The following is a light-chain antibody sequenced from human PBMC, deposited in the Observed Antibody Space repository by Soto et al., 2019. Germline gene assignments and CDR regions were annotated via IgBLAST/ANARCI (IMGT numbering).Light chain of an antibody. Sequence: QSVLIQPPSVSRSPGQAVTISCTGTSSDVGNYDYVSWYQQHPGTVPKPMIYNVNTQPSGVPDRFSGSKSGNTASMTISGLQTEDEADYFSCSYASSATVVFGGGTQLTVL. CDR1: SSDVGNYDY. J-gene: IGLJ2*01. V-gene: IGLV2-11*01. CDR2: NVN. CDR3: CSYASSATVV.